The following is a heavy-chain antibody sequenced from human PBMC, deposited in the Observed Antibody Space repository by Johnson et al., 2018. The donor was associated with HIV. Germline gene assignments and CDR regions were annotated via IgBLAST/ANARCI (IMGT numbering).Heavy chain of an antibody. D-gene: IGHD6-13*01. CDR3: ARSGGYPNAFDI. CDR2: IYSGGST. J-gene: IGHJ3*02. V-gene: IGHV3-66*01. Sequence: MLLVESGGGLVQPGGSLRLSCAASGFTVSSNYMSWVRQAPGKGLEWVSVIYSGGSTYYADSVKGRFTISRDNSKNSLFLQMNRLRVEDTAVYYCARSGGYPNAFDIWGQGTMVTVSS. CDR1: GFTVSSNY.